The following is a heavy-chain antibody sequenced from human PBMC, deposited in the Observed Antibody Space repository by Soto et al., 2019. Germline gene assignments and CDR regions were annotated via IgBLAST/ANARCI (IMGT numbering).Heavy chain of an antibody. CDR3: AREVGHGWFDP. Sequence: EVQLVESGGGLVQPGGSLRLSCAASGFTVSSNYMSWVRQAPGKGLEWVSVIYSGVSTYYADSVKGRFTISRHNSKHTLYLQMNSLRAEDTAVYYCAREVGHGWFDPWGQGTLVTVSS. V-gene: IGHV3-53*04. CDR1: GFTVSSNY. J-gene: IGHJ5*02. CDR2: IYSGVST.